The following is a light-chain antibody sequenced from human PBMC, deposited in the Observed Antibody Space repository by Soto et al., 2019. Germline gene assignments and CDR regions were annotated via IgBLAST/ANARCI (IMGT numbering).Light chain of an antibody. CDR1: QSVSTY. J-gene: IGKJ2*01. CDR3: QQRDNRPYT. Sequence: EIGLTQSPATLSLSPGERATLSCRASQSVSTYVAWYQQKPGQAPRLVLYHASNRATGIPATFSGSGSETDFTLTISSLEPEDFAVYYCQQRDNRPYTFGEGTRVEI. CDR2: HAS. V-gene: IGKV3-11*01.